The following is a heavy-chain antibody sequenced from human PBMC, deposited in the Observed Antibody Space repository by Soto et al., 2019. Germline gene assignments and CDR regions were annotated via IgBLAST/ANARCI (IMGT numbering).Heavy chain of an antibody. D-gene: IGHD4-17*01. CDR1: GYTFTRYD. V-gene: IGHV1-8*01. Sequence: QVQLVQSGAEVKKPGASVKVSCKASGYTFTRYDINWVRQATGQGLEWMGWMNPNNGNTGYAQKFRGRVTMTRNTSISTAYMELSSLRSEDSAVYYCAIGFDYCDSSFDYWGQGTLVTVSS. CDR2: MNPNNGNT. J-gene: IGHJ4*02. CDR3: AIGFDYCDSSFDY.